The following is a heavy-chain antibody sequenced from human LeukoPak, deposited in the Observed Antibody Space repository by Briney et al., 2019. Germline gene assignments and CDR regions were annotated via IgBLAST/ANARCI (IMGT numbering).Heavy chain of an antibody. CDR3: AKEGRASNYDFWSGYSRGVYFDY. CDR1: GFTFDDYA. J-gene: IGHJ4*02. D-gene: IGHD3-3*01. CDR2: ISWNSGSI. V-gene: IGHV3-9*01. Sequence: PGGSLRLSCAASGFTFDDYAMHWVRQAPGKGLEWVSGISWNSGSIGYADSVKGRFTISRDNAKNSLYLQMNSLRAEDTALYYCAKEGRASNYDFWSGYSRGVYFDYWGQGTLVTVSS.